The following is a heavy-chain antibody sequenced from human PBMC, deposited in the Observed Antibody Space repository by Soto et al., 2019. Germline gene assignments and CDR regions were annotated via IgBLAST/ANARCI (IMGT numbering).Heavy chain of an antibody. Sequence: GGSLRISCAASGFTFSSYAMSWVRQAPGKGLEWVSAISGSGGSTYYADSVKGRFTISRDNSKNTLYLQMNSLRAEDTAVYYCAKFLVVVDYYYYMDVWGKGTTVTVSS. V-gene: IGHV3-23*01. CDR2: ISGSGGST. D-gene: IGHD2-15*01. CDR1: GFTFSSYA. CDR3: AKFLVVVDYYYYMDV. J-gene: IGHJ6*03.